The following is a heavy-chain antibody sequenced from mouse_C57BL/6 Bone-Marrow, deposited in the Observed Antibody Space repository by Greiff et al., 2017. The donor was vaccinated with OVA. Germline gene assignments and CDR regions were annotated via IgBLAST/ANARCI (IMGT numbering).Heavy chain of an antibody. CDR2: IWSGGSN. Sequence: VQLQQSGPGLVQPSQSLSITCTVSGFSLTSYGVHWVRQSPGKGLEWLGVIWSGGSNDYNAAFISRMSIRKDNSKSQVFFKMNSLQADDTAIYYCARSTTYVDYWGQGTTLTVSS. CDR3: ARSTTYVDY. J-gene: IGHJ2*01. CDR1: GFSLTSYG. V-gene: IGHV2-2*01. D-gene: IGHD1-1*01.